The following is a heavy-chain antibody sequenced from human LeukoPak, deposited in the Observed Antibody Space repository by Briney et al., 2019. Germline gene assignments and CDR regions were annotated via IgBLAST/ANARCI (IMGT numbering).Heavy chain of an antibody. J-gene: IGHJ4*02. D-gene: IGHD5-24*01. Sequence: PGRSLRLSCAASGFTFNNYWMQWVRQAPGKGLVWVSIINGDGSATIYADAVKGRFTISRDNAKNTLYLQMTSLRAEDTALYYCARDRGWRQNDNWGQGTLVTVSS. CDR3: ARDRGWRQNDN. CDR2: INGDGSAT. CDR1: GFTFNNYW. V-gene: IGHV3-74*01.